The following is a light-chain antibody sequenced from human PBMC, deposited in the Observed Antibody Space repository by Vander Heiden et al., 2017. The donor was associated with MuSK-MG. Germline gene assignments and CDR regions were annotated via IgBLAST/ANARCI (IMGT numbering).Light chain of an antibody. V-gene: IGKV4-1*01. CDR1: QGVLYSSNDKNY. J-gene: IGKJ4*01. CDR3: QQYYSTPPT. CDR2: WAS. Sequence: DIVMTQSPDSLAVYLGERATTNCKSSQGVLYSSNDKNYLAWYQQKPGQPPRLLIYWASTRESGVPDRFSGSGSGTDFTLTISSLQAEDVAVYYCQQYYSTPPTFGGGAKVDIK.